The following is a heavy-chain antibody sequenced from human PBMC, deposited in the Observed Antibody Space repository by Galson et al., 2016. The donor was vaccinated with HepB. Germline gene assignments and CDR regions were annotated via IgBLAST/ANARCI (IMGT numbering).Heavy chain of an antibody. CDR1: GGSMRNYH. CDR3: AREPDYGNIRGYVDL. CDR2: MYYSGSS. D-gene: IGHD4-17*01. Sequence: SETLSLTCTVSGGSMRNYHWSWIRQPPGKGPECIGYMYYSGSSSYNPSLQSRFTISIDTSKNQFSLQLSSVTAADTAVYYCAREPDYGNIRGYVDLWGQGTLVTVSS. J-gene: IGHJ4*02. V-gene: IGHV4-30-4*02.